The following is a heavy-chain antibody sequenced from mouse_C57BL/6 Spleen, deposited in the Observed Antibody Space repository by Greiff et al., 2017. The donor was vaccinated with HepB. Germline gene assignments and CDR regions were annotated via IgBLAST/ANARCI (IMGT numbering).Heavy chain of an antibody. V-gene: IGHV1-69*01. CDR2: IDPSDSYT. CDR1: GYTFTSYW. J-gene: IGHJ2*01. Sequence: VQLQQSGAELVMPGASVKLSCKASGYTFTSYWMHWVKQRPGQGLEWIGEIDPSDSYTNYNQKFKGKSTLTVDKSSSTAYMQLSSLTSEDSAVYYCSRSRRDYFDYWGQGTTLTVSS. CDR3: SRSRRDYFDY.